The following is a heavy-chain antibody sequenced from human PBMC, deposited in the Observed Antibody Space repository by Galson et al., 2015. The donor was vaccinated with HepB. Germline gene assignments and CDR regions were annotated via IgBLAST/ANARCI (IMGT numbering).Heavy chain of an antibody. D-gene: IGHD3-10*01. J-gene: IGHJ4*02. V-gene: IGHV3-21*01. CDR1: GFTFSSYS. Sequence: SLRLSCAASGFTFSSYSMNWVRQAPGKGLEWVSSISSSSSYIYYADSVKGRFTISRDNAKNSLYLQMNSLRAEDTAVYYCARVAGTRALLWFGESYPDYWGQGTLVTVSS. CDR3: ARVAGTRALLWFGESYPDY. CDR2: ISSSSSYI.